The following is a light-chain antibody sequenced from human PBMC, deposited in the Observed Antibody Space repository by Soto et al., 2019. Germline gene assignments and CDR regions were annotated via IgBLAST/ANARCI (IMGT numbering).Light chain of an antibody. CDR3: AAWDDSLNGYV. V-gene: IGLV1-44*01. CDR1: SSNIGTNA. CDR2: NNN. Sequence: QSVLTQPPSASGTPGQRVTISCSGGSSNIGTNAVNWYQQLPGTAPKLIIYNNNQRPSGVPDRFSGSKSGTSASLAIGGLQSEDEADYYCAAWDDSLNGYVFGTGTKLTVL. J-gene: IGLJ1*01.